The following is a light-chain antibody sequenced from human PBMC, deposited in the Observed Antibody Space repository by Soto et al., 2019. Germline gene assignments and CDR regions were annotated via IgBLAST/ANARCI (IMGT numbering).Light chain of an antibody. CDR1: QSVSNN. CDR3: QQYGTSRT. Sequence: LTVSHGERATLSCRASQSVSNNLTWYQQKPGLAPRLLIYGASTRTAGIPDRFTGSGSGTDFTLTISRLEPEDFAVYYCQQYGTSRTFGQGTKV. CDR2: GAS. V-gene: IGKV3-20*01. J-gene: IGKJ1*01.